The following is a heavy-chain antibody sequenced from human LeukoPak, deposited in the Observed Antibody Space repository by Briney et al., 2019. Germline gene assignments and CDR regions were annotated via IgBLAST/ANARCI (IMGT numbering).Heavy chain of an antibody. J-gene: IGHJ5*02. Sequence: ASVKVSCKASGYTFGSYGISWVRQAPGQGLEWMGWISDYNGNTNYAQKFQGRVTMTTDTSTSSAYMELRSLRSDDTAVYYCARDLCSGGSCYTSRAGPPGFDPWGQGTLVTVSS. CDR1: GYTFGSYG. V-gene: IGHV1-18*01. D-gene: IGHD2-15*01. CDR2: ISDYNGNT. CDR3: ARDLCSGGSCYTSRAGPPGFDP.